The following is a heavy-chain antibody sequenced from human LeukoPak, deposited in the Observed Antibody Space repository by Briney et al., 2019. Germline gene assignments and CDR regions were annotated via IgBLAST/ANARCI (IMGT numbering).Heavy chain of an antibody. CDR1: GFTFSSYW. CDR3: ARDRVTMVQGVILSWYFDL. D-gene: IGHD3-10*01. V-gene: IGHV3-7*01. Sequence: PGGSLRLSCAASGFTFSSYWMSWVRQAQGKGLEWVANIKQDGSEKYYVDSVKGRFTISRDNAKNSLYLQMNSLRAEDTAVYYCARDRVTMVQGVILSWYFDLWGRGTLVTVSS. J-gene: IGHJ2*01. CDR2: IKQDGSEK.